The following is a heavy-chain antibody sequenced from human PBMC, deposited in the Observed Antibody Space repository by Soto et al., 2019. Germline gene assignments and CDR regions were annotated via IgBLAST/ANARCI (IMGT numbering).Heavy chain of an antibody. Sequence: EVQLVESGGGLVKRGGSLRLSCAASGFTVSSNYMSWVRQAPGKGLEWVSVISSGGSTYYADSVKGRFTISRDNSKNTLYLQMNSLRAEDTAVYYCAREASRGFFAMFAFDIWGQGTMVTVSS. D-gene: IGHD3-10*02. J-gene: IGHJ3*02. CDR3: AREASRGFFAMFAFDI. V-gene: IGHV3-66*01. CDR2: ISSGGST. CDR1: GFTVSSNY.